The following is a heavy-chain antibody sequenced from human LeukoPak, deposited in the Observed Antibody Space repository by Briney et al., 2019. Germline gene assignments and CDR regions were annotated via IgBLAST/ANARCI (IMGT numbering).Heavy chain of an antibody. CDR1: GFTFSSYG. J-gene: IGHJ4*02. Sequence: GGSLRLSCAASGFTFSSYGMHWVRQAPGKGLEWVAFIRYDGSNTYYADSVKGRFTISRDNSKNTLYLQMNSLRGDDTAVHYCVKDSSGTFDNWGQGALVTVSS. D-gene: IGHD6-25*01. V-gene: IGHV3-30*02. CDR2: IRYDGSNT. CDR3: VKDSSGTFDN.